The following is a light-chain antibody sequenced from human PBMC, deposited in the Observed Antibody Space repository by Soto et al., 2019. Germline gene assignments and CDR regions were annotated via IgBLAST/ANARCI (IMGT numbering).Light chain of an antibody. Sequence: EIVMTQSPYTLSVSLGERATLSCRASQSVSSNLAWYQQKPGQAPRLLIYDTSNRATGIPARFSGSGSGTDFTLTISSLEPEDFAVYYCLHRNNWAWTFGQGTKVDI. CDR2: DTS. CDR3: LHRNNWAWT. J-gene: IGKJ1*01. V-gene: IGKV3-11*01. CDR1: QSVSSN.